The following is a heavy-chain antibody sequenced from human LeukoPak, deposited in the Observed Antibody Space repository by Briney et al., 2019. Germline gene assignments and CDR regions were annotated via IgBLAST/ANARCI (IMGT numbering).Heavy chain of an antibody. Sequence: GASVKVSCKTSGYIFTGYYIHWVRQAPGQGLEWMGWINPNTGVTNYGQNFQGRVTITRDTSISTAYMELSRLTSDDTAVYYCARDIVTTITGEYWGQGTLVTVSP. CDR1: GYIFTGYY. J-gene: IGHJ4*02. V-gene: IGHV1-2*02. CDR2: INPNTGVT. D-gene: IGHD5-12*01. CDR3: ARDIVTTITGEY.